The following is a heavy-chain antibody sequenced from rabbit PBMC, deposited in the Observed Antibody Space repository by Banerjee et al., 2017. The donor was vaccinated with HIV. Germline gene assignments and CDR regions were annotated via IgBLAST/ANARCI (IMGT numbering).Heavy chain of an antibody. V-gene: IGHV1S45*01. CDR2: IWTGSSGGT. D-gene: IGHD4-2*01. J-gene: IGHJ4*01. CDR3: ARHVHYVGSDL. Sequence: QEQLVEYGGDLVQPEGSLTLTCKASGFTISSSYYMCWVRQAPGKGLEWIACIWTGSSGGTWYARWAKGRFTISKTSSTTVTLQMTGLTAADTATYFCARHVHYVGSDLWGPGTL. CDR1: GFTISSSYY.